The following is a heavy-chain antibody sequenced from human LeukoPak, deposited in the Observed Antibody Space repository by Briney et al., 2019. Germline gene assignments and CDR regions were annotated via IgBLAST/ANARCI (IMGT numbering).Heavy chain of an antibody. D-gene: IGHD1-26*01. CDR2: IYTSGST. J-gene: IGHJ6*03. V-gene: IGHV4-4*07. CDR3: ARGGGSQRYYYYYMDV. CDR1: GGSISSYY. Sequence: SETLSLTCTVSGGSISSYYWSWIRQPAGKGLEWIRRIYTSGSTNYNPSLKSRVTMSVDTSKNQFSLKLSSVTAADTAVYYCARGGGSQRYYYYYMDVWGKGTTVTVSS.